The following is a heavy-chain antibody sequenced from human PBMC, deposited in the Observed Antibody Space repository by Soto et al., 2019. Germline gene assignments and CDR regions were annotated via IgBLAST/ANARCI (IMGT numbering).Heavy chain of an antibody. Sequence: SLRLSCAASGFTFSSHAMGWLRQAPGTEPEWVAFVDGSGADTSYADSVKGRFTISRDNSENSLYLHMNGLRAEDSGRYFCAKEIFAAAYAATSAFDLWGQGTLVTVSS. D-gene: IGHD2-8*01. V-gene: IGHV3-23*01. CDR2: VDGSGADT. J-gene: IGHJ4*02. CDR3: AKEIFAAAYAATSAFDL. CDR1: GFTFSSHA.